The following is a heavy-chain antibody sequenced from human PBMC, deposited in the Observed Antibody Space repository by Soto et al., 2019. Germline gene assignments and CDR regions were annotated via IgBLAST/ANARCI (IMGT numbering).Heavy chain of an antibody. CDR2: IYYSGST. CDR1: GGSISSYY. D-gene: IGHD4-17*01. CDR3: ARSRTTVTPSGFQH. Sequence: QVQLQESGPGLVKPSETLSLTCTVSGGSISSYYWSWIRQPPGKGLEWIGYIYYSGSTNYNPSLKSRVTISVDTSQNQFSLKLSSVTAADTAVYYCARSRTTVTPSGFQHWGQGTLVTVSS. J-gene: IGHJ1*01. V-gene: IGHV4-59*01.